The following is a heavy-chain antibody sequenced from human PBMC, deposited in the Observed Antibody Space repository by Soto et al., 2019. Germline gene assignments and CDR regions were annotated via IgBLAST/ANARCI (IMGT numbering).Heavy chain of an antibody. V-gene: IGHV2-5*02. CDR2: IYWDDDK. J-gene: IGHJ4*02. CDR1: GFSLTTSGVG. CDR3: AHRVLRTVFGLVTTTAIYFDF. D-gene: IGHD3-3*01. Sequence: QITLNESGPTQVNPRQTLTLTCTFSGFSLTTSGVGVGWIRQSPGKAPEWLALIYWDDDKRYSPSLKSRLTITKDTSKNQVVLTMADLDPADTATYYCAHRVLRTVFGLVTTTAIYFDFWGQGTPVAVCS.